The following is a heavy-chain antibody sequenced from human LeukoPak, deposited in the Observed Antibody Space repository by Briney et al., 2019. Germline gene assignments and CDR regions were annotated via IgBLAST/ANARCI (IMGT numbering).Heavy chain of an antibody. CDR1: GYTFTGYY. J-gene: IGHJ6*03. V-gene: IGHV1-2*02. D-gene: IGHD5-18*01. Sequence: AASVKVSCKASGYTFTGYYMHWVRQAPGQGLEWMGWINPNSGGTNYAQKFQGRVTMTRDTSISTAYMELSRLRSDDTAVYYCARRGYSYGPGPYMDVWGKGTTVTVSS. CDR2: INPNSGGT. CDR3: ARRGYSYGPGPYMDV.